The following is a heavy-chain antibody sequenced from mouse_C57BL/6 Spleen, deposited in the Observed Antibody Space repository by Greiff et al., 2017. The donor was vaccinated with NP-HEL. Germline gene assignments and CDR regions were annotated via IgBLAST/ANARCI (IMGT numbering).Heavy chain of an antibody. D-gene: IGHD3-2*02. CDR1: GYTFTSYW. CDR2: IHPNSGST. V-gene: IGHV1-64*01. CDR3: ARSGGTRDAMDY. J-gene: IGHJ4*01. Sequence: VKLQQPGAELVKPGASVKLSCKASGYTFTSYWMHWVMQRPGQGLEWIGMIHPNSGSTNYNEKFKSKATLTVDKSSSTAYMQLSSLTSEDSAVYYCARSGGTRDAMDYWGQGTSVTVSS.